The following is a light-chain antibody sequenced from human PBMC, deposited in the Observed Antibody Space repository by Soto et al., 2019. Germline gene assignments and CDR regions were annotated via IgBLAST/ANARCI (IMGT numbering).Light chain of an antibody. J-gene: IGKJ2*01. CDR2: GAS. Sequence: IALPQSPGTVSLSPGERATLSCRTRQSVPINYIAWYQHKPRQAPSLLIYGASRRATGIPDRFSGSGSGTEFTLTISTLAPEDSAMYYCQQYGASPFNFGQGSKLEIK. V-gene: IGKV3-20*01. CDR3: QQYGASPFN. CDR1: QSVPINY.